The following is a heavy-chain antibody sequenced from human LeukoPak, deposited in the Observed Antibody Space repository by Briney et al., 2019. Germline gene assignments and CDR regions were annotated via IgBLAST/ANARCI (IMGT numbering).Heavy chain of an antibody. CDR1: GASISPYY. J-gene: IGHJ4*02. CDR3: ARGTKTGNTGYDWSY. Sequence: SETLSLTCSVSGASISPYYWTWIRQPPGRGLEWIGYIYYTGSTTYNSSLKSLFTMSVDTARNQFTLELSSVTAADTAVYYCARGTKTGNTGYDWSYWGQGSLVTVSS. D-gene: IGHD5-12*01. CDR2: IYYTGST. V-gene: IGHV4-59*01.